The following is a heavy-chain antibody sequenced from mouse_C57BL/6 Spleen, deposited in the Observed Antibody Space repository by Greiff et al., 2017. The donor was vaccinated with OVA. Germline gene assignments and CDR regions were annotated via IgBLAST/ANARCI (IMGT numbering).Heavy chain of an antibody. CDR2: IWSDGST. CDR1: GFSLTSYG. CDR3: ARHPMVYYAMDY. D-gene: IGHD1-1*02. J-gene: IGHJ4*01. V-gene: IGHV2-6-1*01. Sequence: VQLQQSGPGLVAPSQSLSITCTVSGFSLTSYGVHWVRQPPGKGLEWLVVIWSDGSTTYNSALKSRLSISKDNSKSQVFLKMNSLQTDDTAMYYCARHPMVYYAMDYWGQGTSVTVSS.